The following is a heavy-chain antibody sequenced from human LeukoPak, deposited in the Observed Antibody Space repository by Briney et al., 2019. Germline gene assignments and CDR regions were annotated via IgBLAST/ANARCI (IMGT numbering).Heavy chain of an antibody. V-gene: IGHV1-46*01. CDR1: GYTFTSYY. D-gene: IGHD3-3*01. CDR2: INPSGGST. Sequence: ASVKVSCKASGYTFTSYYMHWVRQAPGQGLEWMGIINPSGGSTSYAQKFQGSVTMTRDPSTSTVYMELSSLKSEDTAVYYCARGPYDFWSGYYSLSVIEYFQHWGQGTLVTVSS. J-gene: IGHJ1*01. CDR3: ARGPYDFWSGYYSLSVIEYFQH.